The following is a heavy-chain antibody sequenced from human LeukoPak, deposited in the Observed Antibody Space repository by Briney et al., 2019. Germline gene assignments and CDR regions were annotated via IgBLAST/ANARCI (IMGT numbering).Heavy chain of an antibody. CDR3: AKGIGSWFGELFYFDY. CDR1: GFIFRNFG. Sequence: PGGSLRLSCAASGFIFRNFGMTWVRQVPGKGLEWVSTISDSGVTTHYADSVKGRFTISRDNSKSTLYLQMSSLRAVDTAIYYCAKGIGSWFGELFYFDYWGQGTLVTVSS. CDR2: ISDSGVTT. V-gene: IGHV3-23*01. J-gene: IGHJ4*02. D-gene: IGHD3-10*01.